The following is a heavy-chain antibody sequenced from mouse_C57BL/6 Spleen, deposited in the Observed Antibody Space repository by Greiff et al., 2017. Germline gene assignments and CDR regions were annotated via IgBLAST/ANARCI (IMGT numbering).Heavy chain of an antibody. V-gene: IGHV1-5*01. J-gene: IGHJ1*03. CDR2: IYPGNSDT. Sequence: EVQLQQSGTVLARPGASVKMSCKTSGYTFTSYWMHWVKQRPGQGLEWIGAIYPGNSDTSYNQKFKGKAKLTAVTSASTAYMELSSLTNEDSAVYYCTRRLGREGYFDVWGTGTTVTVSS. CDR3: TRRLGREGYFDV. CDR1: GYTFTSYW. D-gene: IGHD4-1*01.